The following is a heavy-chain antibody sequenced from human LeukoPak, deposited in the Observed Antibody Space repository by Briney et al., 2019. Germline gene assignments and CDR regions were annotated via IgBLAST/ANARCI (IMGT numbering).Heavy chain of an antibody. D-gene: IGHD3-10*01. CDR3: ARARFGELFLYYFDY. Sequence: PSETLSLTCAVYGGSFSGYYWSWIRQPPGKGLEWIGEINHSGSTNYNPSLKSRVTISVDTSKNQFSLKLSSVTAADTAVYYCARARFGELFLYYFDYWGQGTLVTVSS. V-gene: IGHV4-34*01. CDR1: GGSFSGYY. CDR2: INHSGST. J-gene: IGHJ4*02.